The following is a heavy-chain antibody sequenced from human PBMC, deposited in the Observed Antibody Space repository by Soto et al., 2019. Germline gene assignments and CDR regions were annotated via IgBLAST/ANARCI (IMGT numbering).Heavy chain of an antibody. CDR1: GFNFSNYG. CDR3: AKDPAPRVCSYPAY. J-gene: IGHJ4*02. D-gene: IGHD2-8*01. CDR2: ISYDGRNK. Sequence: QVQLVESGGGVVQPGRSLRLSCAASGFNFSNYGMHWVRQAPGKGLEWVTVISYDGRNKYYAESVKGRFTISRDNSKNTLYLQMNSLRAEDTAVYYCAKDPAPRVCSYPAYWGQGTLVTVSS. V-gene: IGHV3-30*18.